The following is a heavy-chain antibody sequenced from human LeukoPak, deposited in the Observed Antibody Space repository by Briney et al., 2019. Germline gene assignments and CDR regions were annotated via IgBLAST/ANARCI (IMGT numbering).Heavy chain of an antibody. V-gene: IGHV4-59*01. CDR1: GGSISSYY. J-gene: IGHJ5*02. CDR3: ARAEGGYNWFDP. D-gene: IGHD3-10*01. CDR2: IYYSGST. Sequence: PSETLSLTCTVSGGSISSYYWSWIRQPPGKGLEWIGYIYYSGSTNYNPSLKSRATISVDTSKNQFSLKLSSVTAADTAVYYCARAEGGYNWFDPWGQGTLVTVSS.